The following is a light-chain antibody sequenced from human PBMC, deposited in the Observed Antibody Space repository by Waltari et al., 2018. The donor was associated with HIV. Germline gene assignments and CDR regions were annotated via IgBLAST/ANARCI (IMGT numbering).Light chain of an antibody. Sequence: QSALTQPASVSGSPGQSITISCTGSRSDIGRSNHVSWYQQFPGKAPKLRITDVIRRPLGVSDRFSGSKSGNTASLTISGLQAEDEASYFCSSYSSVNTFVVFGGGTKVTVL. V-gene: IGLV2-14*03. CDR3: SSYSSVNTFVV. CDR2: DVI. J-gene: IGLJ2*01. CDR1: RSDIGRSNH.